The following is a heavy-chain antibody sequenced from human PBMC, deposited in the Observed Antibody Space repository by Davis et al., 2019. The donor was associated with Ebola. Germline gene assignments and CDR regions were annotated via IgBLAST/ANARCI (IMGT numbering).Heavy chain of an antibody. Sequence: PSETLSLTCTVSGGSISSYYWSWIRQPPGKGLEWIGYIYYSGSTNYNPSLKSRVTISVDTSKNQFSLKLSSVTAADTAVYYCARAYCSGGSCYRLNAFDIWGQGTMVTVSS. J-gene: IGHJ3*02. CDR1: GGSISSYY. D-gene: IGHD2-15*01. V-gene: IGHV4-59*12. CDR3: ARAYCSGGSCYRLNAFDI. CDR2: IYYSGST.